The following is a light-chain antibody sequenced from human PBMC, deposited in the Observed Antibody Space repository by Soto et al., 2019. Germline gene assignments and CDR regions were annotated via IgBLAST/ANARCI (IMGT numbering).Light chain of an antibody. CDR2: AAS. Sequence: DIQMTQSPPSLSASVGDRVTITCRASQTISSYLNWYQQKPGKAPKLLIYAASSLHSGVPSRFSGGGSGTDFTLTISSLQTDDFATYYCQQSYNSPTITVGQGTRREIK. CDR1: QTISSY. CDR3: QQSYNSPTIT. V-gene: IGKV1-39*01. J-gene: IGKJ5*01.